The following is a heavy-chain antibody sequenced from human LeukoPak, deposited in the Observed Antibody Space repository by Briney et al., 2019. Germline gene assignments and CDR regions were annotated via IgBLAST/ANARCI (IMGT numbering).Heavy chain of an antibody. V-gene: IGHV3-30*18. J-gene: IGHJ4*02. D-gene: IGHD5-12*01. CDR2: ISYDGSNK. CDR3: AKGRSGIVATIFDY. CDR1: GFTFSSYG. Sequence: GGSLRLSCAASGFTFSSYGMHWVRQAPGKELEWVAVISYDGSNKYYADSVKGRFTISRDNSKNTLYLQMNSLRAEDTAVYYCAKGRSGIVATIFDYWGQGTLVTVSS.